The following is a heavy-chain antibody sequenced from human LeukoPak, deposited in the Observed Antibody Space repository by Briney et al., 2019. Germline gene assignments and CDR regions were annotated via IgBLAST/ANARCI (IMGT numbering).Heavy chain of an antibody. CDR3: ARKKIQRNWFDP. CDR1: GYTFTSYD. CDR2: MNPNSGNT. J-gene: IGHJ5*02. D-gene: IGHD5-18*01. Sequence: ASVKVSCKASGYTFTSYDINWVRQATGQGLEWMGWMNPNSGNTGYAQKFQGRVTMTRNTSISTAYMELSSLRSEDTAVYYCARKKIQRNWFDPWGQGTLVTVSS. V-gene: IGHV1-8*01.